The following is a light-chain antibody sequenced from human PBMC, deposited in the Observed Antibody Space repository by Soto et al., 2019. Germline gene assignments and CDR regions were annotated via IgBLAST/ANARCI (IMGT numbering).Light chain of an antibody. CDR2: RDN. CDR3: AAWDDSLSGQV. V-gene: IGLV1-47*01. J-gene: IGLJ1*01. Sequence: QSVLTQPPSASGAPGQRVTISCSGSSSNIQSNYVYWYRQLPGTAPTLLISRDNQRPSGVPDRFSGSNSGTSASLAISGLRSEDEAEYYCAAWDDSLSGQVFGTGTKLTVL. CDR1: SSNIQSNY.